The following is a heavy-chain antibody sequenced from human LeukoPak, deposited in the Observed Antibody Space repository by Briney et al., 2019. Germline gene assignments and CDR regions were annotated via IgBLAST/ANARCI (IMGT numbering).Heavy chain of an antibody. D-gene: IGHD4-17*01. V-gene: IGHV1-24*01. CDR3: ATDSPDRWTTVKDAHAFDI. Sequence: ASVKVSCKVSGYTLTELSMHWVRQAPGKGLEWMGGFDPEDGETIYAQKFQGRVTMTEDTSTDTAYMELSSLRSEDTAVYYCATDSPDRWTTVKDAHAFDIWGQGTMVTVSS. CDR2: FDPEDGET. J-gene: IGHJ3*02. CDR1: GYTLTELS.